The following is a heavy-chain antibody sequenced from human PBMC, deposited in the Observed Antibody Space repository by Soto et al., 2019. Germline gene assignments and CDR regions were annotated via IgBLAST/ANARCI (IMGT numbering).Heavy chain of an antibody. CDR3: ASGGVRGVITRTRDYYGMDV. CDR2: IYPADSNT. Sequence: LKISDERSGYNLASYMIGWVRQMPGKGLEWMGIIYPADSNTRYSPSFQGQVTISADKSISTAYLQWSSLKASDTAMYYCASGGVRGVITRTRDYYGMDVWGQGTTVTVSS. D-gene: IGHD3-10*01. CDR1: GYNLASYM. V-gene: IGHV5-51*01. J-gene: IGHJ6*02.